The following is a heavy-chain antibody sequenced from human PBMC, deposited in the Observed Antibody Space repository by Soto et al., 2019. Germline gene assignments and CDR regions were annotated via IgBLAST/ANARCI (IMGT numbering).Heavy chain of an antibody. D-gene: IGHD2-2*01. J-gene: IGHJ4*02. CDR3: AKDQSVVPAAIYNY. CDR2: ISGSGGST. V-gene: IGHV3-23*01. CDR1: GFTFSSYA. Sequence: GSLRLSCAASGFTFSSYAMSWVRQAPGKGLEWVSAISGSGGSTYYADSVKGRFTISRDNSKNTLYLQMNSLRAEDTAVYYCAKDQSVVPAAIYNYWGQGTLVTVSS.